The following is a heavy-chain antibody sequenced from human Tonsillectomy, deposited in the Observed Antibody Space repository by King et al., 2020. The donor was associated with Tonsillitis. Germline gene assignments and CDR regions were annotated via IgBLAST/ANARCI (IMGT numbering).Heavy chain of an antibody. J-gene: IGHJ4*02. D-gene: IGHD1-26*01. CDR2: IFYSGST. CDR3: ARDSRIVGAGVDS. V-gene: IGHV4-59*01. CDR1: GGSISNYY. Sequence: QLQESGPGLVKPSETLSLTCTVSGGSISNYYWSWIRQPPGKGLEYIGYIFYSGSTNYNPSLKSRVTISVDTSKNQFSLKLSSVTAADTAVYYCARDSRIVGAGVDSWGQGTLVTVSS.